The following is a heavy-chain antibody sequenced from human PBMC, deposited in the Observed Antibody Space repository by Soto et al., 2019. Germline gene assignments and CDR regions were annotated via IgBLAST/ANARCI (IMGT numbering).Heavy chain of an antibody. CDR1: GLTVSTNY. Sequence: GGSLRLSCAVSGLTVSTNYMSWVRQAPGKGLEWVSILYSSGGTYYADSVKGRFTISRDNSMNTLYLQMNSLRAEDTAVYYCARGGVCIGGRRPLRGSFDYWGQGALVTVSS. CDR2: LYSSGGT. D-gene: IGHD2-15*01. V-gene: IGHV3-53*01. CDR3: ARGGVCIGGRRPLRGSFDY. J-gene: IGHJ4*02.